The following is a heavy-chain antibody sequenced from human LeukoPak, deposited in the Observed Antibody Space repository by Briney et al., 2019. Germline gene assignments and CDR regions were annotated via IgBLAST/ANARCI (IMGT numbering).Heavy chain of an antibody. CDR2: ISSSSSTI. CDR1: GFTFSSYS. Sequence: GGSLRLSCAASGFTFSSYSMNWVRQAPGKGLEWVSYISSSSSTIYYADSVKGRFTISRDNAKNSLYLQMNSLRAEDTAVYYCARDEEWRSSGWYSYWGQGTLVTVSS. D-gene: IGHD6-19*01. J-gene: IGHJ4*02. CDR3: ARDEEWRSSGWYSY. V-gene: IGHV3-48*01.